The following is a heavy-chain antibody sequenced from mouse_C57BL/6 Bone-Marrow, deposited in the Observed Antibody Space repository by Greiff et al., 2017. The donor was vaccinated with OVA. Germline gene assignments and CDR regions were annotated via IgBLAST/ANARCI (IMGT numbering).Heavy chain of an antibody. J-gene: IGHJ4*01. Sequence: EVQLQQSGPVLVKPGASVKLSCKASGYTFTDYYMNWVKQSHGKSLEWIGVINPYNGGTSYNQKFKGKATLTVDNSSSTAYMELNRLTSEDSAVYYCARGRLTLYAMDYWGQGTSVTVSA. V-gene: IGHV1-19*01. CDR2: INPYNGGT. CDR3: ARGRLTLYAMDY. D-gene: IGHD2-4*01. CDR1: GYTFTDYY.